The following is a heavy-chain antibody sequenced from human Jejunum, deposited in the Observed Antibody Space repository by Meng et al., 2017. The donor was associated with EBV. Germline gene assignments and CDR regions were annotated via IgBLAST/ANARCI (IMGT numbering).Heavy chain of an antibody. CDR2: ISGDGRRT. V-gene: IGHV3-43D*03. CDR1: GFSFVDLP. Sequence: VRWMQSWGGVDLACGSPRLYCAALGFSFVDLPMRWVCQARGKGLEWVSIISGDGRRTHYADSVRGRFTISRDNSQNSLYLQMNSLRAEDTALYYCVRDMREQQLVTAFDYWGQGTLVTVSS. CDR3: VRDMREQQLVTAFDY. D-gene: IGHD6-13*01. J-gene: IGHJ4*02.